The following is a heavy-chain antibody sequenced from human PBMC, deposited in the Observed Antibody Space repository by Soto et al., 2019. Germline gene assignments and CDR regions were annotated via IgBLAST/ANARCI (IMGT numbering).Heavy chain of an antibody. CDR3: ARVPVSYRAPCSGGSCYLVDY. CDR2: INPSGIST. V-gene: IGHV1-46*01. D-gene: IGHD2-15*01. Sequence: GASVKVSCKTSGYTFTNYYIHWVRQAPGQGLEWMGVINPSGISTTYAQKFQGRVTMTRDTSTSTVYMDLSSLRPEDTAVYFCARVPVSYRAPCSGGSCYLVDYWDQGTLVTVS. CDR1: GYTFTNYY. J-gene: IGHJ4*02.